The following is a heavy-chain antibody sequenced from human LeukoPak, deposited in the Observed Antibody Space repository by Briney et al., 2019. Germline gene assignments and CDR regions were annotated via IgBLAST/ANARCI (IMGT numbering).Heavy chain of an antibody. D-gene: IGHD3-22*01. CDR2: ISGSGGST. CDR1: GFTFSSYA. Sequence: GGSLRLSCAASGFTFSSYAMSWVRQAPGKGLEWVSAISGSGGSTYYADSVKGRFTISRDNSKNTLYLQMNSLRAEDTAVYYCARAPAVFCYDSSGYLPWGQGTLVTVSS. J-gene: IGHJ5*02. V-gene: IGHV3-23*01. CDR3: ARAPAVFCYDSSGYLP.